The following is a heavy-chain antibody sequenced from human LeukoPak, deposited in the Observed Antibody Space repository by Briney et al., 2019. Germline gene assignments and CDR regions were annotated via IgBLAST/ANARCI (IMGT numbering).Heavy chain of an antibody. CDR1: GFTFSSFS. CDR2: ISSSSTTI. J-gene: IGHJ4*02. CDR3: ASPPGTGFDY. Sequence: PGGSLRLSCAASGFTFSSFSMNWVPQAPGRGREWVSYISSSSTTIYYADSVKGRFTISRDNDKNSLFLQMNSLRDEDTAVYYCASPPGTGFDYWGQGTLVTVSS. V-gene: IGHV3-48*02. D-gene: IGHD1-14*01.